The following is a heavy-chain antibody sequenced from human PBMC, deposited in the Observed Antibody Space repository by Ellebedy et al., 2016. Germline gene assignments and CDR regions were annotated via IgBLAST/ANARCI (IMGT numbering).Heavy chain of an antibody. CDR2: ISASDGAT. V-gene: IGHV3-23*01. CDR3: GANWYNH. Sequence: GGSLRLXCAASGFTFSAYAMSWVRQAPGKGLDWVSGISASDGATFYADSVKGRFIISRDTSKNTLYLQMNNLRVDDSAIYYCGANWYNHWGQGTLVTVSS. CDR1: GFTFSAYA. J-gene: IGHJ5*02.